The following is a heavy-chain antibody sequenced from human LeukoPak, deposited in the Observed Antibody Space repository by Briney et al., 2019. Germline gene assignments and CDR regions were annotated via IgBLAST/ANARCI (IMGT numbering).Heavy chain of an antibody. D-gene: IGHD6-6*01. CDR1: GFNFSNYG. V-gene: IGHV3-30*02. Sequence: PGGSLRLSCAASGFNFSNYGIHWVRQTPGKGLEWVAFIRYDGSNMYYADSVKGRFTISRDNSKNTLYLQMTSLRPEDTAVYYCAKDLSALVRGWLDPWGQGTLVTVSS. CDR3: AKDLSALVRGWLDP. CDR2: IRYDGSNM. J-gene: IGHJ5*02.